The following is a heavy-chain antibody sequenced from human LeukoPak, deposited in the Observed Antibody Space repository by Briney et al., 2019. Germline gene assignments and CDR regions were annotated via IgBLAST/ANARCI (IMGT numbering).Heavy chain of an antibody. D-gene: IGHD5-18*01. J-gene: IGHJ4*02. CDR2: IIPIFGTA. Sequence: GASVKVSCKASGGTFSSYAISWVRQAPGQGLEWMGGIIPIFGTANYAQKFQGRVTITADESTSTAYMELSSLRSEDTAVYYCARTGEGDTAMAFDYWGREPWSPSPQ. CDR3: ARTGEGDTAMAFDY. CDR1: GGTFSSYA. V-gene: IGHV1-69*13.